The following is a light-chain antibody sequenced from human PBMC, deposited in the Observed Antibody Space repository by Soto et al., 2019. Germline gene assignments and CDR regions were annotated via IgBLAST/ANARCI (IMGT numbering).Light chain of an antibody. V-gene: IGLV3-21*04. CDR2: YDT. CDR1: NIESKS. CDR3: QVWDSSSDHVV. J-gene: IGLJ2*01. Sequence: SYELTQPPSVSVAPGKTARITCGGNNIESKSVHWYQQKPGQAPVVVIYYDTDRPSGIPERFSGSNSGNTATLIISRVEAGDEADYYCQVWDSSSDHVVFGGGTKLTVL.